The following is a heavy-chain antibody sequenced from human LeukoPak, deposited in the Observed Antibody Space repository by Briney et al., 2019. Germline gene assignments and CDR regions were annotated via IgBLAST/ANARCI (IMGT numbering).Heavy chain of an antibody. CDR1: GFTFNNYG. D-gene: IGHD3-9*01. V-gene: IGHV3-30*02. Sequence: GGSLRLSCAASGFTFNNYGMHWVRQAPGKGLEWVAFIRYDGRNKYYAESVKGRFTISRDNSKNTLYLQINSLRAEDTAVYYCAKGPKRYNILTGYFVIETAFDIWGQGTMVTVSS. CDR3: AKGPKRYNILTGYFVIETAFDI. J-gene: IGHJ3*02. CDR2: IRYDGRNK.